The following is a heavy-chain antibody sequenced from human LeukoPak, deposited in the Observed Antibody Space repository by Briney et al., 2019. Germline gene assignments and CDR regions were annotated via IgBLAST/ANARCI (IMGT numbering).Heavy chain of an antibody. CDR2: IYHSGST. Sequence: GSLRLSCAASGFTVSSNYMSWVRQAPGKGLEWIGSIYHSGSTYYNPSLKSRVTISVDTSTNQFSLKLSSVTAADTAVYYCASVRDSGSDDLDAFDIWGQGTMVTVSS. CDR3: ASVRDSGSDDLDAFDI. D-gene: IGHD1-26*01. V-gene: IGHV4-38-2*01. J-gene: IGHJ3*02. CDR1: GFTVSSNY.